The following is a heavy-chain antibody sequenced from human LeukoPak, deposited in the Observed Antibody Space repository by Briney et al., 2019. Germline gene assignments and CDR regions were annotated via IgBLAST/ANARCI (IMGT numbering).Heavy chain of an antibody. J-gene: IGHJ4*02. D-gene: IGHD4/OR15-4a*01. V-gene: IGHV1-69*05. CDR3: AREADYGGIIDY. CDR1: GGTFSSYA. CDR2: IIRIFDTA. Sequence: ASVKVSCKASGGTFSSYAIRWVRQAPGQGLEWVGGIIRIFDTANYAQKLQGRVTITTDESTSTADMELSSLRAEDTAVYYCAREADYGGIIDYWGQGTLVTVSS.